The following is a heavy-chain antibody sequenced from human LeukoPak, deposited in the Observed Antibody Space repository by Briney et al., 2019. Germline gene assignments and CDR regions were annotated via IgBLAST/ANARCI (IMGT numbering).Heavy chain of an antibody. CDR2: IYYSGST. CDR1: GGSISSYY. V-gene: IGHV4-59*01. CDR3: ARGNYYYGSGSYWNYYYGMDV. D-gene: IGHD3-10*01. Sequence: SETLSLTRTVSGGSISSYYWSWIRQPPGKGLEWIGYIYYSGSTNYNPSLKSRVTISVDTSKNQFSLKLSSVTAADTAVYYCARGNYYYGSGSYWNYYYGMDVWGKGTTVTVSS. J-gene: IGHJ6*04.